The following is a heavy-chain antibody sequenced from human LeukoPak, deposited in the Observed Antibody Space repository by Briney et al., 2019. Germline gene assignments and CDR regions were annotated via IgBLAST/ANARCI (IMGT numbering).Heavy chain of an antibody. Sequence: NPSETLSLTCTVSGDSLSSSYWSWFRQSPVKGLEWIGYLHHNGGTNDNPAFKSRATISVDTSQNKYFLRMKYATAADTAVYYCARALVRGVAGPHFDPWGQGILVTVSS. J-gene: IGHJ5*02. CDR2: LHHNGGT. D-gene: IGHD3-10*01. V-gene: IGHV4-59*13. CDR1: GDSLSSSY. CDR3: ARALVRGVAGPHFDP.